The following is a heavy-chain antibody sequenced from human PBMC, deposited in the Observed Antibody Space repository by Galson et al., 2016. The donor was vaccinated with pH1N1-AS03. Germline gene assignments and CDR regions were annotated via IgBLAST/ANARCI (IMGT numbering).Heavy chain of an antibody. J-gene: IGHJ4*02. V-gene: IGHV1-69*10. CDR3: GRGKRGAYNLGAVEC. CDR2: VITTLGIT. D-gene: IGHD5-24*01. CDR1: GDTFSNYA. Sequence: SVKVSCKASGDTFSNYAISWVRQAPGQGLDWMGGVITTLGITKHAQKFQDRVTLTADKSTNTAYLELSSLRTEDTAVYYCGRGKRGAYNLGAVECWGQGTLVTFAS.